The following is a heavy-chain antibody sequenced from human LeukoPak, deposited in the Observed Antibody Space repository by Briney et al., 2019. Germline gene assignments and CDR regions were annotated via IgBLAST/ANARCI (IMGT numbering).Heavy chain of an antibody. J-gene: IGHJ4*02. V-gene: IGHV3-15*01. D-gene: IGHD6-19*01. Sequence: GGSLRLSCAASGFTFSNAWMSWIRQAPGKGLEWVGRIKSKTDGRTTDYAAPVKGRFTISRDDSKNTLYLQMNSLKTEDTAVYYCTTAVAGTGGGFDYWGQGTLVTVSS. CDR3: TTAVAGTGGGFDY. CDR1: GFTFSNAW. CDR2: IKSKTDGRTT.